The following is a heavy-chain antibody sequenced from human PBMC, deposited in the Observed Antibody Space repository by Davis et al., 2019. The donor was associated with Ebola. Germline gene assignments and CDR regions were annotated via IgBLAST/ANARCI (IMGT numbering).Heavy chain of an antibody. D-gene: IGHD2-2*02. CDR2: TSGSGGGT. CDR3: AGGGYCSSTSCYTGDY. J-gene: IGHJ4*02. CDR1: GFTFSSYA. Sequence: PGGSLRLSCAASGFTFSSYAMSWVRQAPGKGLEWVSATSGSGGGTYYADSVKGRFTISRDNSKNTLYLQMNSLRAEDTAVYYCAGGGYCSSTSCYTGDYWGQGTLVTVSS. V-gene: IGHV3-23*01.